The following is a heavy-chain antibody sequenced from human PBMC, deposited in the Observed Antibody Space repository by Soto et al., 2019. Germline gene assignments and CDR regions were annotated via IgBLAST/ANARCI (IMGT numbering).Heavy chain of an antibody. D-gene: IGHD3-10*01. CDR3: ARSMVRGVKARGAFDI. Sequence: ASVKASCKSSGGTFSSYAISCARQSPGQGLEWMGGIIPIFGTANYAQKFQGRVTITADESTSTAYMELSSLRSEDTAVYYCARSMVRGVKARGAFDIWGQGTMVTVSS. CDR2: IIPIFGTA. V-gene: IGHV1-69*13. CDR1: GGTFSSYA. J-gene: IGHJ3*02.